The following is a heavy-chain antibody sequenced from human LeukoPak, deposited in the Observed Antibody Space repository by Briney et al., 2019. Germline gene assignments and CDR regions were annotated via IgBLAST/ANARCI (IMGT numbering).Heavy chain of an antibody. D-gene: IGHD3-16*01. CDR2: FHNSGTS. J-gene: IGHJ4*02. Sequence: SETLSLTCTVSGGSISSSSYYRGWIRQPPGKGLGWIGYFHNSGTSTYNPSLKSRVTISADTSKNQFSLKLNSLTTADTAVYYCTRGAGWLIDYWGQGILVTVSS. V-gene: IGHV4-61*05. CDR1: GGSISSSSYY. CDR3: TRGAGWLIDY.